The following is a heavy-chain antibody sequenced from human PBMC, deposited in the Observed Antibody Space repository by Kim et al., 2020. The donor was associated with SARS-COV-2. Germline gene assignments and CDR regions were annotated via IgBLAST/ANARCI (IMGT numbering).Heavy chain of an antibody. D-gene: IGHD2-21*02. CDR2: ISSSSSYI. J-gene: IGHJ6*02. Sequence: GGSLRLSCAASGFTFSSYSMNWVRQAPGKGLEWVSSISSSSSYIYYADSVKGRFTISRDNAKNSLYLQMNSLRAEDTAVYYCASLPYCGGDCYSPKGYYYYGMDVWGQGTTVTVSS. V-gene: IGHV3-21*01. CDR1: GFTFSSYS. CDR3: ASLPYCGGDCYSPKGYYYYGMDV.